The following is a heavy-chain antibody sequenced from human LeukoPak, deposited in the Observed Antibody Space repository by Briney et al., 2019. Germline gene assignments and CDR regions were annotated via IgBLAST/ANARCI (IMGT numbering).Heavy chain of an antibody. CDR2: INHSGST. V-gene: IGHV4-34*01. D-gene: IGHD5-12*01. CDR1: GGSFSGYY. J-gene: IGHJ4*02. Sequence: PSETLSLTCAVYGGSFSGYYWSWIRQPPGKGLEWIGEINHSGSTNYNPSLKSRVTISVDTSKNQFSPKLSSVTAADTAVYYCAREGRAAGIVATTHFDYWGQGTLVTVSS. CDR3: AREGRAAGIVATTHFDY.